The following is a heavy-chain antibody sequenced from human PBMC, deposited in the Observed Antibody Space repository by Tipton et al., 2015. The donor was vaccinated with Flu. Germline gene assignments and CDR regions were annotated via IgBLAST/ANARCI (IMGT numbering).Heavy chain of an antibody. V-gene: IGHV4-38-2*01. CDR1: GYSISSGYY. J-gene: IGHJ4*02. CDR3: ARVDHQGRGGYKILY. CDR2: IYHSGST. D-gene: IGHD5-24*01. Sequence: LRLSCAVSGYSISSGYYWGWIRQPPGKGLEWIGSIYHSGSTYYNPSLKSRVTISVDTSKNQFSLKLSSVTAADTAVYYCARVDHQGRGGYKILYWGQGTLVTVSS.